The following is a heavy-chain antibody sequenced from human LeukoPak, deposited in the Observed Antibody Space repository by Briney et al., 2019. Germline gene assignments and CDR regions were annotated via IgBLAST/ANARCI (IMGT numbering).Heavy chain of an antibody. D-gene: IGHD3-22*01. Sequence: SETLSLTCTVSGGSISSYYWSWIRQPAGKGLEWIGRIYTSGSTNYNPSLKSRVTMSVDTSKNQFSLKLNSVTAADTAVYYCAREWDRFYDSSGYPYWGQGTLVTVSS. J-gene: IGHJ4*02. CDR1: GGSISSYY. CDR2: IYTSGST. CDR3: AREWDRFYDSSGYPY. V-gene: IGHV4-4*07.